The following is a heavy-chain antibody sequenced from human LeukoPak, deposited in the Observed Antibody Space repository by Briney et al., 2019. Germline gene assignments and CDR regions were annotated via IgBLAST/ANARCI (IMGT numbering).Heavy chain of an antibody. V-gene: IGHV4-34*01. J-gene: IGHJ3*02. D-gene: IGHD4-17*01. CDR3: ARATATVTTSDAFDI. CDR1: GGSFSGYY. CDR2: INHSGST. Sequence: TSETLSLTCAVYGGSFSGYYWSWIRQPPGKGLEWIGEINHSGSTNYNPSLKSRVTISVDTSKNQFSLKLSSVTAADTAVYYCARATATVTTSDAFDIWGQGTMVTVSS.